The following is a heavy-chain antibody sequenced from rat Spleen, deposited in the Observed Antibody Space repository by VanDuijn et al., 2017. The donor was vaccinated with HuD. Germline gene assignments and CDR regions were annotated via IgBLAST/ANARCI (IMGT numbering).Heavy chain of an antibody. J-gene: IGHJ2*01. V-gene: IGHV5-25*01. CDR1: GFTYSNYD. CDR3: ARHYFDS. Sequence: EVQLVESGGGLVQPGRSLKLSCAASGFTYSNYDMAWVRQAPTKGLEWIASISTGGVNTYYRDSVKGRFTISRNNAKSTLYRQMDSLRSEDTATYYCARHYFDSWGQGVMVTVSS. CDR2: ISTGGVNT.